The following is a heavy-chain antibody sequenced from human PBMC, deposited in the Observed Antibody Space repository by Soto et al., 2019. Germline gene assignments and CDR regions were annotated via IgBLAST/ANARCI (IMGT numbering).Heavy chain of an antibody. CDR2: ISAYNGNT. V-gene: IGHV1-18*01. J-gene: IGHJ6*02. Sequence: ASVRVSCKASGYTFTSYGISWVRQAPGQGLEWMGWISAYNGNTNYAQKLQGRVTMTTDTSTSTAYMELRSLRSDDTAVYYCARDQQLGRYYYYATDVPGPAPTVTLS. CDR1: GYTFTSYG. CDR3: ARDQQLGRYYYYATDV. D-gene: IGHD6-13*01.